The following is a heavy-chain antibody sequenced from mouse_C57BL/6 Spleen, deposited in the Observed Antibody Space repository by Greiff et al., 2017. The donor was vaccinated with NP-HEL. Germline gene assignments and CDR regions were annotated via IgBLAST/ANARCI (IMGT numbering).Heavy chain of an antibody. CDR1: GYTFTDYY. Sequence: EVQLQQSGPELVKPGASVKISCKASGYTFTDYYMNWVKQSHGKSLEWIGDINPNNGGTSYNQKFKGKATLTVDKSSSTAYMELRSLTSEDSAVYYCARTPDYYGSSYDAMDYWGQGTSVTVSS. CDR2: INPNNGGT. J-gene: IGHJ4*01. CDR3: ARTPDYYGSSYDAMDY. D-gene: IGHD1-1*01. V-gene: IGHV1-26*01.